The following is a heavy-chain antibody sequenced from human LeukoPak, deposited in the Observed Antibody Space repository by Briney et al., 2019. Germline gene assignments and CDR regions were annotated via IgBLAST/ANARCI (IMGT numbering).Heavy chain of an antibody. CDR1: GYTFTSYD. CDR2: MNPNSGNT. Sequence: ASVKVSXKASGYTFTSYDINWVRQATGQGLEWMGWMNPNSGNTGYAQKFQGRVTMTRNTSISTAYMELSSLRSEDTAVYYCARGLRAAAGTGDYWGQGTLVTVSS. CDR3: ARGLRAAAGTGDY. V-gene: IGHV1-8*01. J-gene: IGHJ4*02. D-gene: IGHD6-13*01.